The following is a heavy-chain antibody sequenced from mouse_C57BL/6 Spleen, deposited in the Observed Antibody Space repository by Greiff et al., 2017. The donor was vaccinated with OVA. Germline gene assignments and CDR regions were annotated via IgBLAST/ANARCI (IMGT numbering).Heavy chain of an antibody. J-gene: IGHJ3*01. CDR1: GYAFSSSW. CDR3: AIDMVTTGEWFAY. D-gene: IGHD2-2*01. V-gene: IGHV1-82*01. CDR2: IYPGDGDT. Sequence: VMLVESGPELVKPGASVKISCKASGYAFSSSWMNWVKQRPGKGLEWIGRIYPGDGDTNYNGKFKGKATLTADKSSSTAYMQLSSLTSEDSAVYFCAIDMVTTGEWFAYWGQGTLVTVSA.